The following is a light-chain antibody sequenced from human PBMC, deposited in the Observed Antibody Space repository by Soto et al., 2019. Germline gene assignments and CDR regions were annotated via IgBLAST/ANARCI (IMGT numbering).Light chain of an antibody. CDR1: SSNIGSNT. Sequence: QSVLTQPPSASGTPGQRVTISCSGSSSNIGSNTVNWYQQLPGTAPKLLIYSNNQRPSGVPDRFSGSKSGTSASLAISGLQSEDEADYYCAACHHSLNGVVFGGVTKLTVL. V-gene: IGLV1-44*01. CDR3: AACHHSLNGVV. CDR2: SNN. J-gene: IGLJ2*01.